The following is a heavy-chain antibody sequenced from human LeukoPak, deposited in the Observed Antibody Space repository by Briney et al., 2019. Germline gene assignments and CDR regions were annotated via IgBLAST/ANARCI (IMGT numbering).Heavy chain of an antibody. CDR3: ARGASSLFDY. J-gene: IGHJ4*02. D-gene: IGHD2-2*01. CDR2: ISRSRSYI. Sequence: GGSLTLFCAASRFTLRSYRMKWARRAPGRAVEWVSSISRSRSYIYYADSVKGRFTISRDNAKNSLYLQMNSLRAEDTAVYYCARGASSLFDYWGQGTLVTVSS. V-gene: IGHV3-21*01. CDR1: RFTLRSYR.